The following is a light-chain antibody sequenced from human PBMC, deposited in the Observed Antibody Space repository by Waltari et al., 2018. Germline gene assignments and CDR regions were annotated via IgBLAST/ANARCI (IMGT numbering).Light chain of an antibody. Sequence: DIQMTQSPSSLSASVGDRVTITCRASQSISNYLNWYQQKPGKVPKLRIYAASTLHSGVPSRFSGSGSGTEFTLTISSLQVEDFATYYCQQSYSTAPETFGQGTRVDMK. CDR1: QSISNY. CDR3: QQSYSTAPET. V-gene: IGKV1-39*01. J-gene: IGKJ1*01. CDR2: AAS.